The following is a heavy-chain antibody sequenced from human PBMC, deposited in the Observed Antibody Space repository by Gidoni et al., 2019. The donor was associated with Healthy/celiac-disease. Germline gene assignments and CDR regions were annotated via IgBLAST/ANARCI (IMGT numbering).Heavy chain of an antibody. V-gene: IGHV3-23*04. CDR1: GFTFSSYA. J-gene: IGHJ6*02. CDR2: IRGSGGST. CDR3: AKDRKASYYYYGMDV. Sequence: EVQLVESVGGLVQPGGSLRLSCAASGFTFSSYAMSWVRQAPGKGLEWVSAIRGSGGSTYYAGSVKGRFTISRDNSKNTLYLQMNSLRAEDTAVYYCAKDRKASYYYYGMDVWGQGTTVTVSS.